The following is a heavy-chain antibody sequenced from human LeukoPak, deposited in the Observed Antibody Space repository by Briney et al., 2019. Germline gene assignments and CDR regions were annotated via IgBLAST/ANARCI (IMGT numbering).Heavy chain of an antibody. J-gene: IGHJ6*02. CDR3: ARSPLWFGDYYSGMDV. D-gene: IGHD3-10*01. Sequence: GGSLRLSCAASGFTFSDYYMSWIRQAPGKGLEWVSYISSSGSTVYYADSVKCRFTISRDNAKNSLYLQMNSLRPEDTAVYYCARSPLWFGDYYSGMDVWGQGTTVTVSS. CDR2: ISSSGSTV. CDR1: GFTFSDYY. V-gene: IGHV3-11*01.